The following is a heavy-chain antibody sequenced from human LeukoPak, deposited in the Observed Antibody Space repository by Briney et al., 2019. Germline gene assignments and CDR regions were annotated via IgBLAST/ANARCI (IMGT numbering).Heavy chain of an antibody. CDR3: ARDYYYGDDRQPVRVDY. CDR1: GFTLNTNY. CDR2: LYRRGET. J-gene: IGHJ4*02. V-gene: IGHV3-66*01. D-gene: IGHD3-10*01. Sequence: GGSLRLSCVASGFTLNTNYMSWVRQAPGQGPEWLAVLYRRGETYYAGSVKGRFTISRDDSKSTLYLQMDSLRAEDTAVYYCARDYYYGDDRQPVRVDYWGQGTLVTVSS.